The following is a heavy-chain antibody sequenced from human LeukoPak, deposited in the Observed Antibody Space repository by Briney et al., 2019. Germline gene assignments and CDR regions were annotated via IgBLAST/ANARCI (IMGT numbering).Heavy chain of an antibody. CDR2: IKQDGSVI. D-gene: IGHD5-24*01. CDR3: AGDEGWTFDI. CDR1: GFSFSTHW. V-gene: IGHV3-7*01. J-gene: IGHJ3*02. Sequence: GGSLRLSCAASGFSFSTHWMSWFHQAPGKGLEWVALIKQDGSVIHYVDSVKGRFTISRDNAKNSLSLQMNSLRADDTAVYYCAGDEGWTFDIWGQGTKVTVSS.